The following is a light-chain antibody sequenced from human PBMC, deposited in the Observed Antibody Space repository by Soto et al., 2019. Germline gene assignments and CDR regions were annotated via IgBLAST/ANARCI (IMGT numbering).Light chain of an antibody. CDR1: QSVSSNY. CDR2: GAS. Sequence: EIVLTQSPGTLSLSPGERATLSCRASQSVSSNYLAWYQKKPGQAPRLLIYGASSRATGIPDRFSGSGSGTDFTLTIRRLEPEDFAVYYCQQYGSSYPWTFGQGTKVEIK. CDR3: QQYGSSYPWT. V-gene: IGKV3-20*01. J-gene: IGKJ1*01.